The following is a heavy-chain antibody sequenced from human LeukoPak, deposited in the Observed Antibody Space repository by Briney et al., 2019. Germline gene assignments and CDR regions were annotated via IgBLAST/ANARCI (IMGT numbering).Heavy chain of an antibody. V-gene: IGHV3-23*01. Sequence: GGSLRLSCAAAGFTFISYAMSWVRQAPGKGLEWVSAISESGDSTYYAGSVKGRFTISRDNSKNTLSLLMNSLRAEDTAIYYCAKEGGTTGYADYWGQGTLVTVSS. CDR1: GFTFISYA. D-gene: IGHD3-9*01. CDR2: ISESGDST. CDR3: AKEGGTTGYADY. J-gene: IGHJ4*02.